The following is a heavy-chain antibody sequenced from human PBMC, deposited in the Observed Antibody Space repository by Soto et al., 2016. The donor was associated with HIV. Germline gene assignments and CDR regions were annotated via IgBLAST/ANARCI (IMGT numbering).Heavy chain of an antibody. Sequence: QVQLQQWGAGLLKPSETLSLTCAVYGGSFSGYYWSWIRQPPGKGLEWIGEINHSGSTNYNPSLKSRVTISVDTSKNQFSLKLSSVTAADTAVYYCARGRSSGWAAFDIWGQRDIGHRXF. CDR2: INHSGST. J-gene: IGHJ3*02. V-gene: IGHV4-34*01. CDR3: ARGRSSGWAAFDI. D-gene: IGHD6-19*01. CDR1: GGSFSGYY.